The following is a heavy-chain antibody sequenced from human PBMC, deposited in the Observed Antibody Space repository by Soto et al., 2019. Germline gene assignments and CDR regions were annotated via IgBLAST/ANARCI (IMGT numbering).Heavy chain of an antibody. D-gene: IGHD3-9*01. V-gene: IGHV1-69*04. CDR1: GGTFSSYT. CDR3: ARDTNDILTGPNI. J-gene: IGHJ3*02. Sequence: SVKVSCKASGGTFSSYTISWVRQAPGQGLEWMGRIIPILGIANYAQKFQGRVTITADKSTSTAYMELSSLRSEDTAVYYCARDTNDILTGPNIWGQGTMVTVSS. CDR2: IIPILGIA.